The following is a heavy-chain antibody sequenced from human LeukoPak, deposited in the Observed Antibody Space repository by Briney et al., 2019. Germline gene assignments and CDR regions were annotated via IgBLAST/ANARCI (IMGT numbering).Heavy chain of an antibody. J-gene: IGHJ4*02. V-gene: IGHV3-30*18. CDR1: GFTFSSYG. D-gene: IGHD3-16*01. Sequence: GGSLRLSCAASGFTFSSYGMHWVRQAPGKGLEWVAVISYDGSNKYYADSVKGRFTISRDNSKNTLYLQMNSLRAEDTAVYYCAKATWGEIDYWGQETLVTVSS. CDR2: ISYDGSNK. CDR3: AKATWGEIDY.